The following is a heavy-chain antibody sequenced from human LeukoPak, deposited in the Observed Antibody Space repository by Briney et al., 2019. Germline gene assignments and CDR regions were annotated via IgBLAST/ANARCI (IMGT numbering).Heavy chain of an antibody. CDR1: GFTFSSYA. V-gene: IGHV3-23*01. J-gene: IGHJ4*02. CDR3: AKGRRRSYDSSGYQGYYFDY. CDR2: ISGSGGST. Sequence: PGGSLRLSCAASGFTFSSYAMSWVRQAPGKGLEWVSAISGSGGSTYYADSVKGRFTISRDNSKNTLYLQMNSLRAEDTAVYYCAKGRRRSYDSSGYQGYYFDYWGQGTLVTVSS. D-gene: IGHD3-22*01.